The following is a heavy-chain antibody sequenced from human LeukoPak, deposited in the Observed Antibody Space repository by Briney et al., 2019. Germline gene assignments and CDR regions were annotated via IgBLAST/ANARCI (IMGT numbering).Heavy chain of an antibody. V-gene: IGHV3-30*02. CDR1: GFSFSTSD. D-gene: IGHD3-3*01. J-gene: IGHJ3*02. Sequence: GGSLRLSCVASGFSFSTSDMHWVRQTPDKGLEWVAFIRYNGINKNYVDSVKGRFTVSRDNSKNTLYLEMNYLRVEDTAVYYCAKDLEFLEWATAFDIWGQGTMVSVSS. CDR2: IRYNGINK. CDR3: AKDLEFLEWATAFDI.